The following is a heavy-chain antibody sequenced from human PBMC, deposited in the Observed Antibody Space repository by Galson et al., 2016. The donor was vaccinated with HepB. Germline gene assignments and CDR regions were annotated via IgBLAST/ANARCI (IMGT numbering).Heavy chain of an antibody. CDR3: AKEMVTAPYYNFAMDV. CDR2: INQDGSKM. D-gene: IGHD2-21*02. CDR1: GFSFSNSW. Sequence: SLRLSCAASGFSFSNSWMSWVRQAPGKGLEWMANINQDGSKMFYVDSVKGRFTISRDNSKNTLYLQMNDLRAEDTAIYYCAKEMVTAPYYNFAMDVWGQGTAVTVSS. J-gene: IGHJ6*02. V-gene: IGHV3-7*03.